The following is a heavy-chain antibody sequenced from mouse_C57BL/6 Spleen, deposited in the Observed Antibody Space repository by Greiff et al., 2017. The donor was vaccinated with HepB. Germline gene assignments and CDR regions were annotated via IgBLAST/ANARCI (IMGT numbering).Heavy chain of an antibody. CDR2: ISDGGSYT. Sequence: EVQLVESGGGLVKPGGSLKLSCAASGFTFSSYAMSWVRQTPEKRLEWVATISDGGSYTYYPDNVKGRFTISRDKAKNNLYLQMSHLKSEDTAMYYCARGNSNYEGDAMDYWGQGTSVTVSS. D-gene: IGHD2-5*01. CDR1: GFTFSSYA. V-gene: IGHV5-4*01. J-gene: IGHJ4*01. CDR3: ARGNSNYEGDAMDY.